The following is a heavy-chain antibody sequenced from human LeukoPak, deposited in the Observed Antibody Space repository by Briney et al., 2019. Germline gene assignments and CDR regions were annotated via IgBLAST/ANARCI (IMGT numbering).Heavy chain of an antibody. CDR1: GGSISSGGYY. J-gene: IGHJ4*02. CDR3: ASRSSSGGDY. Sequence: SETLSLTCTVSGGSISSGGYYWSWIRQHPGKGLEWIGYIYYSGSTYYNPSLKSRVTISVDTSKNQFSLKLSSVTAADTAVYYCASRSSSGGDYWGQGTLVTVSS. D-gene: IGHD6-6*01. V-gene: IGHV4-31*03. CDR2: IYYSGST.